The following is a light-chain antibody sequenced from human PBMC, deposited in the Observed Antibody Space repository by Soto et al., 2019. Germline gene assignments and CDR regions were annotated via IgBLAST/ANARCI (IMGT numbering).Light chain of an antibody. CDR1: QSVLTY. J-gene: IGKJ5*01. Sequence: EVVMTQSPATLSVSPGESATVSCRASQSVLTYVAWYQQKPGQAPRLLIYGASTRATGVPARFSGSGSGTEFTLSISSLQSDDSAVYYCHQYNSWPPHTFGQGTRLEIK. V-gene: IGKV3-15*01. CDR3: HQYNSWPPHT. CDR2: GAS.